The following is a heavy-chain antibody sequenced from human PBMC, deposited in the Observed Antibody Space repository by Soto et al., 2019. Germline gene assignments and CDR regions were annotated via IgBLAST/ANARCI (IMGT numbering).Heavy chain of an antibody. CDR3: ASRYYYDSSGYCCPYYY. J-gene: IGHJ4*02. V-gene: IGHV3-48*02. Sequence: EVQLVESGGGLVQPGGSLKLSCAASGFTFSSYNMNWVRQAPGKGLEWVGSISSSSSTTYYADSVKGRFTISSDNAKNSLYLQTNSLRDEDTAGYYCASRYYYDSSGYCCPYYYWGQGTLVTVSS. CDR2: ISSSSSTT. CDR1: GFTFSSYN. D-gene: IGHD3-22*01.